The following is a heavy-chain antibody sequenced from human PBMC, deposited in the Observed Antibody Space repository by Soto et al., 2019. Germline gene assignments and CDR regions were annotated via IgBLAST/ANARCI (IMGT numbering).Heavy chain of an antibody. D-gene: IGHD3-22*01. J-gene: IGHJ3*02. CDR2: IYYSGST. CDR3: ASGQTSYDSSGHGAFDI. CDR1: GGSISSGGYY. Sequence: SETLSLTCTVSGGSISSGGYYWSWIRQHPGKGLEWIGYIYYSGSTYYNPSLKSRVTISVDTSKNQFSLKLSSVTAADTAVYYCASGQTSYDSSGHGAFDIWGQGTMVTVSS. V-gene: IGHV4-31*03.